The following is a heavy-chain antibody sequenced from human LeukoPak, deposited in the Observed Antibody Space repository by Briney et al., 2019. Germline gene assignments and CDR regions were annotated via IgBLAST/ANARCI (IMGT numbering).Heavy chain of an antibody. CDR3: ARGVYSYGPFDY. CDR1: GFTVSSNY. CDR2: IYSGGST. Sequence: PGGSLRLSCAASGFTVSSNYMSWVRQAPGKGLEWVSIIYSGGSTYYADSVKGRFTLSRDNAQNTLSLQMNSLRAEDTAVYFCARGVYSYGPFDYWGQGTLVSVSS. D-gene: IGHD5-18*01. V-gene: IGHV3-53*01. J-gene: IGHJ4*02.